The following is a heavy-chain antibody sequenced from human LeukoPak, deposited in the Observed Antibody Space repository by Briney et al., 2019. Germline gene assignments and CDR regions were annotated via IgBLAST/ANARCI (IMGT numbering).Heavy chain of an antibody. J-gene: IGHJ4*02. D-gene: IGHD2-2*02. CDR3: EVITDIPF. Sequence: GGSLTLSCTPSGFTFSRFRLNWVGQAAAQGLEWVSSSSSSSSYEDYAESVKGRFTIGRDNAKNLVYLEMNSLRAEDAAVYYCEVITDIPFWGQGTLVIVSS. CDR2: SSSSSSYE. V-gene: IGHV3-21*04. CDR1: GFTFSRFR.